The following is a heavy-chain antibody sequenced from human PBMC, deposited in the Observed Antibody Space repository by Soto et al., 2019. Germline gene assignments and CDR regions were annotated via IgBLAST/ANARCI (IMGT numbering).Heavy chain of an antibody. CDR1: GFTFSSYA. CDR3: ARYHMGFDY. Sequence: QVQLVESGGGVVQPGRSLRLSCAASGFTFSSYAMHWVRQAPGKGLEWVAVISYDGSNKYYADSVKGRFTISRDNSKNTRYLQMNSLRAEDTAVYYCARYHMGFDYWGQGTLVTVSS. V-gene: IGHV3-30-3*01. J-gene: IGHJ4*02. CDR2: ISYDGSNK. D-gene: IGHD2-2*01.